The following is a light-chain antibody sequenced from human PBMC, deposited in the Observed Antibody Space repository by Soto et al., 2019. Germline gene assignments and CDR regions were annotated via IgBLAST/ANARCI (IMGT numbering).Light chain of an antibody. CDR3: SSYAGSSNV. J-gene: IGLJ1*01. V-gene: IGLV2-14*01. CDR1: SSDVGGYNY. Sequence: QSALTQPASVSGSPGQSITISCTGTSSDVGGYNYVSWYQQHPGKAPKVMIYEVSNRPSGVSDRLSGSKSGNTASLTISGLQAEDEADYYCSSYAGSSNVFGTGTKVTVL. CDR2: EVS.